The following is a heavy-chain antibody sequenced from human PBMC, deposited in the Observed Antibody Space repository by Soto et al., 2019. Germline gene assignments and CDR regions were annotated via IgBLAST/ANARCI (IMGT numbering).Heavy chain of an antibody. CDR3: AKAQGYCSSTSCREAYYYYGMDV. Sequence: QVQLVESGGGVVQPGRSLRLSCVASGFTFSSYGMHWVRQAPGKGLEWVAVITYDGNNKYHVDSVKGRFTISRDNSKNTLFLQMNSLRAEDTAVYYCAKAQGYCSSTSCREAYYYYGMDVWGQGTTVTVSS. CDR2: ITYDGNNK. V-gene: IGHV3-30*18. J-gene: IGHJ6*02. CDR1: GFTFSSYG. D-gene: IGHD2-2*01.